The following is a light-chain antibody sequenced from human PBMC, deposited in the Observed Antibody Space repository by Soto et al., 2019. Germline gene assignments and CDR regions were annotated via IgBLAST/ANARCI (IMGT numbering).Light chain of an antibody. J-gene: IGKJ4*01. CDR1: QSVGNW. Sequence: EIVLTQSPATLSLSPGERATLSCRASQSVGNWLFWYQQKRGQAPRLLTYDASSRATGIPARFSGSGSGTDFTLTISSLEPEDFAVYYCQQRSNWPLTFGGGTKVDIK. V-gene: IGKV3-11*01. CDR3: QQRSNWPLT. CDR2: DAS.